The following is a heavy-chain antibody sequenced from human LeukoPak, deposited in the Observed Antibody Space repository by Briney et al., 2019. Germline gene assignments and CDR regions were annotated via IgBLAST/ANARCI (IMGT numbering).Heavy chain of an antibody. J-gene: IGHJ6*02. CDR2: INHSGST. Sequence: SETLSLTCAVYGGSFSGYYWSWIRQPPGKGLEWIGEINHSGSTNYNPSLKSRVTISVDTSKNQFSLKLSSVTAADTAVYYCARFGLISPILGKYCSGGSCYRTRGMDVWGQGTTVTVSS. D-gene: IGHD2-15*01. CDR1: GGSFSGYY. V-gene: IGHV4-34*01. CDR3: ARFGLISPILGKYCSGGSCYRTRGMDV.